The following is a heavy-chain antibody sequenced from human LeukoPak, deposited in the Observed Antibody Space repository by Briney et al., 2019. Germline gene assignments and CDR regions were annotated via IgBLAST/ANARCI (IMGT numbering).Heavy chain of an antibody. CDR2: IIPIFATT. D-gene: IGHD2-15*01. CDR1: GGTFSSYA. Sequence: SVKVSCKASGGTFSSYAISWVRQAPGQGLEWMGGIIPIFATTNYAQKFQGRVTITADKSTSTAYMELSSLRSEDTAVYYCARDPRYCSGDTCYTYFDYWGQGTLVTVSS. J-gene: IGHJ4*02. V-gene: IGHV1-69*06. CDR3: ARDPRYCSGDTCYTYFDY.